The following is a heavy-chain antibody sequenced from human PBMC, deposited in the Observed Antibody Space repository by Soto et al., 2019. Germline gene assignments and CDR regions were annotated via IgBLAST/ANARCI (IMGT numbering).Heavy chain of an antibody. V-gene: IGHV3-21*01. J-gene: IGHJ1*01. Sequence: LRLSCAASGFTFSSYSMNWVRQAPGKGLEWVSSISSSSRYVYYADSVKGRFTISRDNAKNSLYLQMNSLRAEDTAVYYCARDLTTVTTCYFQHWGQGTLVTVSS. D-gene: IGHD4-17*01. CDR1: GFTFSSYS. CDR2: ISSSSRYV. CDR3: ARDLTTVTTCYFQH.